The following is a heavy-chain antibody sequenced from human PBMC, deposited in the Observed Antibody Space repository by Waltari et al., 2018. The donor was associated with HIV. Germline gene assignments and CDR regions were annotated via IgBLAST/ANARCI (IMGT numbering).Heavy chain of an antibody. CDR3: ARDTNYTPYGMDV. J-gene: IGHJ6*02. CDR2: IKEGGSEK. D-gene: IGHD3-3*01. CDR1: GFPFGTYW. V-gene: IGHV3-7*01. Sequence: EVQLVESGGGLVQTGGSLRLSCAASGFPFGTYWMSWVRRAPGKGLEWVANIKEGGSEKYYVASVKGRFTISRDNAKNSLYLQMNSLRAEDTAVYYCARDTNYTPYGMDVWGQGTTVTVSS.